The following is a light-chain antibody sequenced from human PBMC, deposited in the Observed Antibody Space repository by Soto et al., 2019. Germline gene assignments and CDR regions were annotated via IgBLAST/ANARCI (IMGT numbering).Light chain of an antibody. CDR2: DSS. CDR3: QQYGSSPWT. J-gene: IGKJ1*01. Sequence: EIVLTQSPGTLSLSPGERATLSCRASQSVSSNYLAWYQQKPGQAPRLLIYDSSNRATGIPDRFSGSGSGTDFTLTINRLEPGDFALYYCQQYGSSPWTFGQGTKVEIK. V-gene: IGKV3-20*01. CDR1: QSVSSNY.